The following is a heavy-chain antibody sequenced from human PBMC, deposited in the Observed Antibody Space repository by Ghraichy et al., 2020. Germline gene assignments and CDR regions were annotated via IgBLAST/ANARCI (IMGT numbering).Heavy chain of an antibody. J-gene: IGHJ4*02. CDR3: AKEYYYDSSGYYPMGKYFDY. Sequence: LSLTCAASGFTFSSYGMHWVRQAPGKGLEWVAFIRYDGSNKYYADSVKGRFTISRDNSKNTLYLQMNSLRAEDTAVYYCAKEYYYDSSGYYPMGKYFDYWGQGTLVTVSS. D-gene: IGHD3-22*01. CDR2: IRYDGSNK. V-gene: IGHV3-30*02. CDR1: GFTFSSYG.